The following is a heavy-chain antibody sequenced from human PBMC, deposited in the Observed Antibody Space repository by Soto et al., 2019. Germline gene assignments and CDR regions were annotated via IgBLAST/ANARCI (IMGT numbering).Heavy chain of an antibody. J-gene: IGHJ6*02. CDR2: IYYSWST. CDR1: GGSISSYY. Sequence: SETLSLTCTVSGGSISSYYWSRIRQPPGKGLEWIGYIYYSWSTNYNPSLKSRVTISVDTSKNQFSLKLSSVTAADTAVYYCARAAYYDILTEFYYYGMDVWGQGTTVPVSS. D-gene: IGHD3-9*01. V-gene: IGHV4-59*01. CDR3: ARAAYYDILTEFYYYGMDV.